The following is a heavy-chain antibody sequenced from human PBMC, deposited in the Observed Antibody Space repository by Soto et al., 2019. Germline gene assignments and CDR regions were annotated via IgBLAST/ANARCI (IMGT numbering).Heavy chain of an antibody. J-gene: IGHJ4*02. D-gene: IGHD1-26*01. CDR1: GFTFSSQG. V-gene: IGHV3-33*01. Sequence: GGSLRLSCAASGFTFSSQGMHWVRQAPGKGLEWVAVIWYDGSNEDYADCVKGRFTISRDNSKNTLYLQMNSLRAEDTAIYYCARDFRKGRYFDYWGQGTPVTVSS. CDR2: IWYDGSNE. CDR3: ARDFRKGRYFDY.